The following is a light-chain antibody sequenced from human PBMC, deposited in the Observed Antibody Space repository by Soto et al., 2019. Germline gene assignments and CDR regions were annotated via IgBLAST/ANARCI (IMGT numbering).Light chain of an antibody. V-gene: IGKV1-5*03. Sequence: DIQMTQSPSTLSASVGDRVTVTCRASQSISTSLAWYQQKPGKAPKLLIYRASNLDSGVPSRFSGSGSGTEFTLTISSLQPDDFATYYCQQYNTYSRTFGQGTKVEIK. CDR3: QQYNTYSRT. J-gene: IGKJ1*01. CDR1: QSISTS. CDR2: RAS.